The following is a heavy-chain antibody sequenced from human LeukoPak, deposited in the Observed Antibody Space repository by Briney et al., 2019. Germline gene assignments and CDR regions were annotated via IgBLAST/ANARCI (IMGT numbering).Heavy chain of an antibody. CDR2: INPNSGGT. Sequence: ASVKVSCKASGYTFTDYYMHWVRQAPGPGLEWMGWINPNSGGTDYAQKFQGRVTMTRDTSISTAYMELSRLRSDDTAVYYCATQRGSYLWGTDFDYWGQGTLVTVSS. CDR1: GYTFTDYY. J-gene: IGHJ4*02. CDR3: ATQRGSYLWGTDFDY. V-gene: IGHV1-2*02. D-gene: IGHD3-16*01.